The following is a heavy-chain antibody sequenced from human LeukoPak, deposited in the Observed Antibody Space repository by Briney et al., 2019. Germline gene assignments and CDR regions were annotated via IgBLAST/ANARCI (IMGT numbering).Heavy chain of an antibody. J-gene: IGHJ4*02. D-gene: IGHD1-26*01. Sequence: GGSLRLSCAASGFTFSSYAMNWVRQAPGKGLEWVSHITASGTAMLYADSVKGRFTISRDNAKNSLYLQMNSLRDEDTAVYYCASSGSYRFDYWGQGTLVTVSS. V-gene: IGHV3-48*02. CDR1: GFTFSSYA. CDR2: ITASGTAM. CDR3: ASSGSYRFDY.